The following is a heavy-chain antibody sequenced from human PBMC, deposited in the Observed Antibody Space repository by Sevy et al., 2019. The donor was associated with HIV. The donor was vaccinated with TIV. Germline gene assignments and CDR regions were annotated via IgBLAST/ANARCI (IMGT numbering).Heavy chain of an antibody. J-gene: IGHJ3*02. D-gene: IGHD3-3*01. V-gene: IGHV3-49*03. Sequence: GGSLRLSCTASGFTFGDYAMSWFRQAPGKGLEWVGFIRSKAYGGTTEYAASVKGRFTISRDDSKSIAYLQMNGLKTEDTAVYYCTRGRPRITIFGVVILDAFDIWGQGTMVTVSS. CDR2: IRSKAYGGTT. CDR3: TRGRPRITIFGVVILDAFDI. CDR1: GFTFGDYA.